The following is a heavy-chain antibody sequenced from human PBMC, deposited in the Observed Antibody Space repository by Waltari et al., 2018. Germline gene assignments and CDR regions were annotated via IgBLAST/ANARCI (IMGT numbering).Heavy chain of an antibody. CDR1: GGSISNSNYY. CDR2: IYYSGST. J-gene: IGHJ3*02. CDR3: AGNYRYNTFDI. D-gene: IGHD3-9*01. V-gene: IGHV4-39*07. Sequence: QLQLQESGPGLVKPSETLSLTCTVSGGSISNSNYYWGWIRQPPGKGLEWIGSIYYSGSTYYNLSLKSRVTISVDTSKNQFSLKRSSVTAADTALYYCAGNYRYNTFDIWGQGTMVTVSS.